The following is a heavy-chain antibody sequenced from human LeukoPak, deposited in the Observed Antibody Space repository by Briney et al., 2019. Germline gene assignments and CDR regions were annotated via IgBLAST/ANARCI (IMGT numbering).Heavy chain of an antibody. CDR2: ISGDGGST. CDR3: AKPGLWSGYPIDAFDI. V-gene: IGHV3-43*02. J-gene: IGHJ3*02. Sequence: GGSLRLSCAASGFTFDDYAMHWARQAPGKGLEWVSLISGDGGSTYYADSVKGRFTISRDNSKNSLYLQMNSLRTEDTALYYCAKPGLWSGYPIDAFDIWGQGTMLTVFS. D-gene: IGHD3-3*01. CDR1: GFTFDDYA.